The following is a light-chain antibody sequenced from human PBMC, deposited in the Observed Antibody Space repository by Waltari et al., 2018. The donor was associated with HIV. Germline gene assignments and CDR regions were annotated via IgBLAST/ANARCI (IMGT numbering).Light chain of an antibody. Sequence: QSQLTQPPSVSGAPGQRVTISCTASRSNLGTGYHVPWYQQVPGTAPKLLIHGNTNRPSGVPDRFSGSKSGTSASLAITGLQAEDEADYYCQSYDNSLGIVFGSGTKVTVL. CDR1: RSNLGTGYH. CDR3: QSYDNSLGIV. V-gene: IGLV1-40*01. J-gene: IGLJ1*01. CDR2: GNT.